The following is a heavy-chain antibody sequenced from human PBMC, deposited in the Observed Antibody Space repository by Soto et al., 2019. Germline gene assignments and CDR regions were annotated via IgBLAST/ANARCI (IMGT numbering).Heavy chain of an antibody. CDR2: ISAYNGNT. Sequence: GASVKVSCKASGYTFTTYGISWVRQAPGQGLEWMGWISAYNGNTNYAQKLQGRVTMTTDTSTSTAYMELRSLRSDDTAVYYRASNSFTAIYYYYYGMDVWGQGTTVTVSS. D-gene: IGHD5-18*01. CDR1: GYTFTTYG. V-gene: IGHV1-18*04. CDR3: ASNSFTAIYYYYYGMDV. J-gene: IGHJ6*02.